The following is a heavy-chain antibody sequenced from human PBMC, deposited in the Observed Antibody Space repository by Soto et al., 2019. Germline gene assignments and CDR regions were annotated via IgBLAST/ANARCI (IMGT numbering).Heavy chain of an antibody. V-gene: IGHV1-3*01. Sequence: ASVKVSCKASGYTFTRCTMHWVRQAPGQRLEWMGWINAGNGNTRYSQNFQGRVTITRDTSASTAYMELSSLRSEDTAVYYCALTITSSEYYYYAMDVWGQGTPVTVYS. CDR1: GYTFTRCT. J-gene: IGHJ6*02. D-gene: IGHD3-3*01. CDR3: ALTITSSEYYYYAMDV. CDR2: INAGNGNT.